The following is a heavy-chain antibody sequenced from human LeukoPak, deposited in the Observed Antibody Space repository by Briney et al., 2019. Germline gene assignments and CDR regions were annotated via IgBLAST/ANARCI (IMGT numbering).Heavy chain of an antibody. V-gene: IGHV1-69*04. CDR3: AREGYSGYGMDV. CDR1: GGTFSSYA. J-gene: IGHJ6*02. CDR2: IIPILGIA. Sequence: ASVKVSCEASGGTFSSYAISWVRQAPGQGLEWMGRIIPILGIANYAQKFQGRVTITADKSTSTAYMELSSLRSEDTAVYYCAREGYSGYGMDVWGQGTTVTVSS. D-gene: IGHD1-26*01.